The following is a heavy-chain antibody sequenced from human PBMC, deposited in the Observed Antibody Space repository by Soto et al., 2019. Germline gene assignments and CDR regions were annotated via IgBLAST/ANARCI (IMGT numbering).Heavy chain of an antibody. CDR1: GFTFSSYA. Sequence: GSLRISCAASGFTFSSYAMDWVRQAPGKGLEWVAVISYDGSNKYYADSVKGRFTISRDNSKNTLYLQMNSLRAEDTAVYYCARAEGGGPKSPYYYGMDVWGQGTKVTVS. J-gene: IGHJ6*02. CDR2: ISYDGSNK. CDR3: ARAEGGGPKSPYYYGMDV. V-gene: IGHV3-30-3*01. D-gene: IGHD2-15*01.